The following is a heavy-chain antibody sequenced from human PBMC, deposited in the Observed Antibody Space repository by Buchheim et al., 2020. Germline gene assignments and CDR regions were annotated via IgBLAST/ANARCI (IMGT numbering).Heavy chain of an antibody. CDR2: ISYDGSNK. D-gene: IGHD2-15*01. J-gene: IGHJ4*02. Sequence: QVQLVESGGGVVQPGRSLRLSCAASGFTFSSYGMHWVRQAPGKGLEWVAVISYDGSNKYYADSVKGRFTISRDNSKNTLYLQMNSLRAEDTAVYYCARDQGYCSGGSCDGRFDYWGQGTL. V-gene: IGHV3-30*03. CDR3: ARDQGYCSGGSCDGRFDY. CDR1: GFTFSSYG.